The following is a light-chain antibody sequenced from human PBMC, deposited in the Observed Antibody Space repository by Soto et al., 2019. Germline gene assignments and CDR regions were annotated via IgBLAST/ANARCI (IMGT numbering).Light chain of an antibody. CDR2: GAS. J-gene: IGKJ1*01. Sequence: EIVLTQSPGTLSLSPGESATLSCRASQSVSSSYLAWYQQKPGQAPRLLIYGASSRATGIPDRFSGSGSGTDFTLTISRLEPEDFAVYYCQQYGTSQWTFGQGTKVEFK. CDR1: QSVSSSY. CDR3: QQYGTSQWT. V-gene: IGKV3-20*01.